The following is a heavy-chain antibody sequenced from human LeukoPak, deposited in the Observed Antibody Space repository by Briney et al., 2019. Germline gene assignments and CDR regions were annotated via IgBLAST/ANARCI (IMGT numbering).Heavy chain of an antibody. Sequence: ASVKVSCKASGYTFTGYYMHWVRQTPGQGLEWMGWINPNSGGTNYAQKFQGRVTMTRDTSISTAYMELSRLRSDDTAVYYCARADTAMVFYVDYWGQGTLVTVSS. CDR2: INPNSGGT. V-gene: IGHV1-2*02. J-gene: IGHJ4*02. D-gene: IGHD5-18*01. CDR3: ARADTAMVFYVDY. CDR1: GYTFTGYY.